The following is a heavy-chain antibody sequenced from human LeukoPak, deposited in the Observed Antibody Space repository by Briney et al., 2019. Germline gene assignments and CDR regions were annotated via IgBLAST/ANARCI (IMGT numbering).Heavy chain of an antibody. CDR2: ISGSGGST. Sequence: GGSLRLSCAASGFTFSSYAMSWVRQAPGKGLEWVSAISGSGGSTCYADSVKGRFTISRDNSKNTLYLQMNRLRAEDTAIYYCARDSYSSSWYYFDYWGQGTLVTVSS. D-gene: IGHD6-13*01. J-gene: IGHJ4*02. CDR3: ARDSYSSSWYYFDY. CDR1: GFTFSSYA. V-gene: IGHV3-23*01.